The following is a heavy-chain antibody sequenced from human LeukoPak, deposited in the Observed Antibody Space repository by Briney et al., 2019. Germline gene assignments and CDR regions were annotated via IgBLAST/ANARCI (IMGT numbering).Heavy chain of an antibody. CDR2: IIPIFGTA. V-gene: IGHV1-69*13. Sequence: ASVKVSCKASGGTFSSYAISWVRQAPGQGLEWMGGIIPIFGTANYAQKFQGRVTITPDESTSTAYMELSSLRSEDTAVYYCARLNKGSSSWYWGYNWFDPWGQGTLVTVSS. CDR1: GGTFSSYA. D-gene: IGHD6-13*01. J-gene: IGHJ5*02. CDR3: ARLNKGSSSWYWGYNWFDP.